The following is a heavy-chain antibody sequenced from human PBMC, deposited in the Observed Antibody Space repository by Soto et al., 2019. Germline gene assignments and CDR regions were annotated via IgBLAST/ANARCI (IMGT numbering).Heavy chain of an antibody. CDR1: GFTFSSYW. D-gene: IGHD1-1*01. V-gene: IGHV3-30*18. CDR3: AKGCYAYRYSCIDY. CDR2: ISYDGSNK. Sequence: PGGSLRLSCAASGFTFSSYWMSWVRQAPGKGLEWVAVISYDGSNKYYADSVKGRFTISRDNSKNTLYLQMNSLRAEDTAVYCCAKGCYAYRYSCIDYWGQGTLVTVSS. J-gene: IGHJ4*02.